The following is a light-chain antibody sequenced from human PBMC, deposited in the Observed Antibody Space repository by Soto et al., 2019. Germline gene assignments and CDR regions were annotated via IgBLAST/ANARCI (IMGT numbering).Light chain of an antibody. J-gene: IGKJ5*01. V-gene: IGKV3D-20*02. CDR3: QQRSNWPIT. CDR1: QSVSSSY. Sequence: DIEMTKSPGTLSLSPGERATLSCMASQSVSSSYLVWHQQKPGQAPRLLIYGASNRATGIPARFSGSGSGTDFTLTISRLEPEDFAVYYCQQRSNWPITFGQGTRLEIK. CDR2: GAS.